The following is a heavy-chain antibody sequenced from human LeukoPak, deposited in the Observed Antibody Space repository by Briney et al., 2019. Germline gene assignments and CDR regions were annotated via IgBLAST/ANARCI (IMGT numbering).Heavy chain of an antibody. D-gene: IGHD3-10*01. J-gene: IGHJ6*02. Sequence: GGSLRLSCAASGFTVSSNYMSWVRQAPGKGLEWVSVIYSGGSTYYADSVKGRFTISRDNSKNTLYLQMNSLRAEDTAVYYCARGIYGSGSYYKPSFYYYGMDVWGQGTTVTVSS. CDR2: IYSGGST. CDR1: GFTVSSNY. CDR3: ARGIYGSGSYYKPSFYYYGMDV. V-gene: IGHV3-66*01.